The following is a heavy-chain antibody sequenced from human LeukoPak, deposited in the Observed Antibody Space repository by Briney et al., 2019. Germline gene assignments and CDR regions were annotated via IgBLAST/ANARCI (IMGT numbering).Heavy chain of an antibody. CDR2: ITSSGGST. V-gene: IGHV3-64D*09. CDR3: VREDYYRYFMDV. Sequence: SGGSLRLSCSASGFTFSSYAMHWVRQAPGKGLEYVSAITSSGGSTHYADSVKGRFTISRDNSNNTLYLQMSSLKSDDMGVYYCVREDYYRYFMDVWGQGTTVTVSS. CDR1: GFTFSSYA. J-gene: IGHJ6*02.